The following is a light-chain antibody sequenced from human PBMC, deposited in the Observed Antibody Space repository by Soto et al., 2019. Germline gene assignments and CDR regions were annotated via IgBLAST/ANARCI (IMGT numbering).Light chain of an antibody. V-gene: IGKV1-39*01. CDR1: QTIGTY. CDR2: DAS. CDR3: QHLRMYPST. J-gene: IGKJ4*01. Sequence: IEVTQSPSSLAASLGDRVTITCRASQTIGTYVNWYRQKSGAAPELLIYDASTLQSGVPSRFRGGASGTDFALTITSLQAEDFATYYCQHLRMYPSTFGGGTKVDI.